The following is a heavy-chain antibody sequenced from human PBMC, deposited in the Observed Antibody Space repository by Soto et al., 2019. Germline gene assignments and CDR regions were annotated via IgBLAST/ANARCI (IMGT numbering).Heavy chain of an antibody. V-gene: IGHV3-23*01. CDR3: AIPCGRYCASNPDF. Sequence: GGSLRLSCGASGLTFSNYAMTWVRQAPGKGLEWVASMSVSGISTYYADSVTGRFTISRDNFENTLYLQMNSLRAEDTAVYFCAIPCGRYCASNPDFWGHGTLVTVSS. D-gene: IGHD2-15*01. J-gene: IGHJ4*01. CDR2: MSVSGIST. CDR1: GLTFSNYA.